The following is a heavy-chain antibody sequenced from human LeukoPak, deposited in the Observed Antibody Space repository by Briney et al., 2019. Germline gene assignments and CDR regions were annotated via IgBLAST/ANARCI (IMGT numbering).Heavy chain of an antibody. CDR2: ISYDGSNK. CDR1: GFTFSSYA. J-gene: IGHJ4*02. CDR3: ARAPAGGDSYFDY. Sequence: GGSLRLSCAASGFTFSSYAMHWVRQAPGKGLEWVAVISYDGSNKYYADSVKGRFTISRDNSKNTLYLQMNSLRAEDTAVYYCARAPAGGDSYFDYWGQGTLVTVSS. V-gene: IGHV3-30*04. D-gene: IGHD2-21*01.